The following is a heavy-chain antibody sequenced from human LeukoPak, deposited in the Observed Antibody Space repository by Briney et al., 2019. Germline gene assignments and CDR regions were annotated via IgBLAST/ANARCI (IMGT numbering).Heavy chain of an antibody. CDR3: AGDVTNDYNRYFDY. J-gene: IGHJ4*02. CDR2: INHSGGT. CDR1: GASFSAYS. D-gene: IGHD5-24*01. Sequence: SETLSLTCAVYGASFSAYSWSWIRQTPGEGLEWIGEINHSGGTNYNPSLKSRVTISVDTSKNQFSLKIKSVAAADTAVYYCAGDVTNDYNRYFDYWGQGTLVTVSS. V-gene: IGHV4-34*01.